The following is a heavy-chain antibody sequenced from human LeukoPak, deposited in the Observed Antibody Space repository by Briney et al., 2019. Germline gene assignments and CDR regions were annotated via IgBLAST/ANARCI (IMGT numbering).Heavy chain of an antibody. J-gene: IGHJ4*02. Sequence: GGSLRLSCAASGFTFSSYWMSWVRQAPGKGLEWVAVIWYDGSNKYYADSVKGRFTISRDNSKNTLYLKMNSLRAEDTAVYYCARDSWAAAGPIDYWGQGTLVTVSS. CDR3: ARDSWAAAGPIDY. V-gene: IGHV3-33*08. CDR2: IWYDGSNK. D-gene: IGHD6-13*01. CDR1: GFTFSSYW.